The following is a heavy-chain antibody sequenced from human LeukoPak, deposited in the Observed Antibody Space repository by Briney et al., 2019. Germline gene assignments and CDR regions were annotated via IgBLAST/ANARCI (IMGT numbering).Heavy chain of an antibody. CDR2: IKQDGSEK. J-gene: IGHJ6*03. D-gene: IGHD6-13*01. CDR1: GFTFSSYW. Sequence: PGGSLRLSCAASGFTFSSYWMSWVRQAPGKGLEWVANIKQDGSEKYYVDSVKGRFTISRDNAKNSLYLQMNSLRAEDTAVYYCARDYVSSSWYGYYYYYMDVWGKGTTVTVSS. V-gene: IGHV3-7*01. CDR3: ARDYVSSSWYGYYYYYMDV.